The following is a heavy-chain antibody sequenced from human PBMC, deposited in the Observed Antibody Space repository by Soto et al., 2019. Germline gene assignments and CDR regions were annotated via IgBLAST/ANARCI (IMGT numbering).Heavy chain of an antibody. CDR1: GGSFSSHC. D-gene: IGHD3-9*01. J-gene: IGHJ4*02. Sequence: QAHLVQSGAEVKKPGSSVKVSCRASGGSFSSHCLIWVRQAPGQGLEWMGGLVPKFGAPKYAQKFQDRVTITADIPTTTVYMELNSLRVGDTAIYFCARWAGECNEGDWFAPLDFWGQGTPLPVSS. CDR2: LVPKFGAP. CDR3: ARWAGECNEGDWFAPLDF. V-gene: IGHV1-69*06.